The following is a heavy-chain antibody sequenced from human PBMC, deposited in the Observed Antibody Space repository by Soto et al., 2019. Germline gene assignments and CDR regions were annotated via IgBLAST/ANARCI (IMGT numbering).Heavy chain of an antibody. J-gene: IGHJ4*02. V-gene: IGHV1-2*02. CDR2: VHPDSGGT. Sequence: QVQLVQSGAEVREAGAAVRVSCKTSGYIFTDHLIHWVRQSPGQGLQWVGLVHPDSGGTNVAQAMQDRVTMSADTSITTAYMDLARLRPDDTAIFYCARGAQGFFPVSGIYFYFDPWGQGTPVTVSS. CDR1: GYIFTDHL. D-gene: IGHD3-22*01. CDR3: ARGAQGFFPVSGIYFYFDP.